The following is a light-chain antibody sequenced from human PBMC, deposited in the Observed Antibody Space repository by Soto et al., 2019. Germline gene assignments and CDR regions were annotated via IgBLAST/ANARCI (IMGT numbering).Light chain of an antibody. V-gene: IGLV2-14*03. CDR2: DVS. J-gene: IGLJ3*02. Sequence: QSALTQPPSVSGSPGQSVTIPCTGSSSNVGAYHSVSWYQQPPGKAPQLIIFDVSNRPSGVSNRFSGSKSGNTASLTISGLQAEDESDYYCSSFTDTGTVMFGGGTKLTVL. CDR3: SSFTDTGTVM. CDR1: SSNVGAYHS.